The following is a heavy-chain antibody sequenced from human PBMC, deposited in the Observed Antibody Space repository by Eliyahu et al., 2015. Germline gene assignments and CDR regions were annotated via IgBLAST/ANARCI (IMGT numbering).Heavy chain of an antibody. CDR2: INHSGST. CDR1: GGSFSGYY. V-gene: IGHV4-34*01. D-gene: IGHD2-2*01. CDR3: ARGWGYCSSTSCYARVAFSDY. Sequence: QVQLQQWGAGLLKPSETLSLTCAVYGGSFSGYYWSWIRQPPGKGLEWIGEINHSGSTNYNPSLKSRVTISVDTSKNQFSLKLSSVTAADTAVYYCARGWGYCSSTSCYARVAFSDYWGQGTLVTVSS. J-gene: IGHJ4*02.